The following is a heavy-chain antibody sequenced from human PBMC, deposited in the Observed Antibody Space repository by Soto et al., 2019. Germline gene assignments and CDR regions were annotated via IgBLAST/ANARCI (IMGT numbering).Heavy chain of an antibody. CDR1: GYTFTSYD. D-gene: IGHD4-17*01. V-gene: IGHV1-8*01. Sequence: QVQLVQSGAEVKKPGASVKVSCKASGYTFTSYDINWVRQATGQGLEWMGWMNPNSGNTGYAQKFQGRVTMTRNTSISTAYMELSSLRSEDTAVYYCARARSRGNGGTTVTTPYYFDYWGQGTLVTVSS. CDR2: MNPNSGNT. J-gene: IGHJ4*02. CDR3: ARARSRGNGGTTVTTPYYFDY.